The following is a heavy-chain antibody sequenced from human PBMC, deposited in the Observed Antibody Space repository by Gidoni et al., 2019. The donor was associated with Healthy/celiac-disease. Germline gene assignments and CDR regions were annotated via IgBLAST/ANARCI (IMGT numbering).Heavy chain of an antibody. J-gene: IGHJ5*02. CDR1: GFTFSSYS. CDR3: ARAYDFWSGYQYNWFDP. V-gene: IGHV3-48*02. CDR2: ISSSSSTI. D-gene: IGHD3-3*01. Sequence: EVQLVESGGGLVQPGGSLRLSCAASGFTFSSYSMNWVRQAPGKGLEWVSYISSSSSTIYYADSVKGRFTISRDNAKNSLYLQMNSLRDEDTAVYYCARAYDFWSGYQYNWFDPWGQGTLVTVSS.